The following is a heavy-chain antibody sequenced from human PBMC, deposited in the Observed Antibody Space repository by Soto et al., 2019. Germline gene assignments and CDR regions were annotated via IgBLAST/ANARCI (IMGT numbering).Heavy chain of an antibody. D-gene: IGHD6-19*01. J-gene: IGHJ6*02. Sequence: QVQLVESGGGVVQPGRSLRLSCAASGFTFSSYAMHWVRQAPGKGLEWVAVISYDGSNKYYADSVKGRFTISRDNSTNTLYLQMNSLRAEDTAVYYCARDLFPYSSGWTMDVWGQGTTVTVSS. CDR3: ARDLFPYSSGWTMDV. V-gene: IGHV3-30-3*01. CDR2: ISYDGSNK. CDR1: GFTFSSYA.